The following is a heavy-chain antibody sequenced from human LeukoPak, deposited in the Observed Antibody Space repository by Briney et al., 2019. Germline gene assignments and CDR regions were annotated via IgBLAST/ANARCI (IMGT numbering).Heavy chain of an antibody. CDR3: ARGSFTYYYDSSGYYYGVPFDS. J-gene: IGHJ4*02. Sequence: SVKVSCKASGGTFSSYAISWVRQAPGQGLEWMGGIIPIFGTANYAQKFQGRVTITADESTSTAYMELSSLRSEDTAVYYCARGSFTYYYDSSGYYYGVPFDSWGQGTLVTVSS. CDR2: IIPIFGTA. V-gene: IGHV1-69*13. D-gene: IGHD3-22*01. CDR1: GGTFSSYA.